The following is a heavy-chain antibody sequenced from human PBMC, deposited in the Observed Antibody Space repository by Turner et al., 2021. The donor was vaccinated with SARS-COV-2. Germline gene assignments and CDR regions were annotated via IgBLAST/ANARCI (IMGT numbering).Heavy chain of an antibody. D-gene: IGHD5-18*01. V-gene: IGHV4-39*01. J-gene: IGHJ4*02. CDR2: IYYSGST. Sequence: QLQLQESGPGMVKPSENLSLTCTVSGGSISSNSYYWGWIRQPPGKGLVWIGSIYYSGSTYYNPALKSRVTLSVDTSKTQFSLKLRSVTAADTAVYYCAGQPWLRGRFDYWGQGTLVTVSS. CDR3: AGQPWLRGRFDY. CDR1: GGSISSNSYY.